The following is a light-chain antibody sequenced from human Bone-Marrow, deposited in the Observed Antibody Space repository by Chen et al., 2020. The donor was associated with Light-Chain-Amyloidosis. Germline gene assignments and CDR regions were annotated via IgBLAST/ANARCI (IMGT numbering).Light chain of an antibody. V-gene: IGLV3-21*02. CDR1: NIGSTS. Sequence: SYVLTQPSSVPVAPGQTATIACGGNNIGSTSVHWYQQTPGQAPLLVVYDDSDRPSGIPELLSGSNSGNTATLTISRVEAGDEADYYCQVWDRSSDRPVFGGGTKLTVL. CDR3: QVWDRSSDRPV. CDR2: DDS. J-gene: IGLJ3*02.